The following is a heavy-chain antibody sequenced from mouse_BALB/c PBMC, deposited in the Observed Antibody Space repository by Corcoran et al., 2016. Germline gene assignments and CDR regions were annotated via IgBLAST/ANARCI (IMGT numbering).Heavy chain of an antibody. Sequence: QIQLVQSGPELKKPGETVKISCKASGYTFTNYGMNWVKQAPGKGLKWMGWINTYTGEPTYADDFNGRFDFSLETSASTAYVQFNNLKNEDTATYFGARRYYGYDGYAMDYCGPATSVTVFS. CDR3: ARRYYGYDGYAMDY. CDR1: GYTFTNYG. J-gene: IGHJ4*01. CDR2: INTYTGEP. V-gene: IGHV9-3-1*01. D-gene: IGHD2-2*01.